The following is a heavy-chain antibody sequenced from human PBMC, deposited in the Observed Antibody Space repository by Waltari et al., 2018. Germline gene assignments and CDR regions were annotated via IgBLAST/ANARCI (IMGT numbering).Heavy chain of an antibody. J-gene: IGHJ4*02. D-gene: IGHD6-6*01. Sequence: QVQLVQSGAEVKKPGSSVKVSCKASGGTFSSYAISWVRQAPGQGLEWMGGIFPILGIANYAQKFQGRCTITANESTSTANMELSSLRSEDTAVYYCAGGGVGSSSWYYWGQGTLVTVSS. V-gene: IGHV1-69*04. CDR1: GGTFSSYA. CDR3: AGGGVGSSSWYY. CDR2: IFPILGIA.